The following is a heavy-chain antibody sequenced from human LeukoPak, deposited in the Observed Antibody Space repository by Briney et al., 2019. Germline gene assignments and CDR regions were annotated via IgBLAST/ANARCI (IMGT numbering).Heavy chain of an antibody. CDR2: IKSKTDGGTT. J-gene: IGHJ3*02. CDR3: TTGGSQQLVIGGAFDI. CDR1: GFTFSNAW. V-gene: IGHV3-15*01. D-gene: IGHD6-13*01. Sequence: GGSLRLSSAASGFTFSNAWMSWVRQAPGKGLEWVGRIKSKTDGGTTDYAAPVKGRSTISRDDSKNTLYLQMNSLKTEDTAVYYCTTGGSQQLVIGGAFDIWGQGTMVTVSS.